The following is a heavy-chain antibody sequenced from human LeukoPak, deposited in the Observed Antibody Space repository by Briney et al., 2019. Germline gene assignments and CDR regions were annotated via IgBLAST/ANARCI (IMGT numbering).Heavy chain of an antibody. V-gene: IGHV1-24*01. CDR3: ATEDPGIAVAGVQGAGGDY. CDR2: FDPEDGET. CDR1: GYTLTELS. Sequence: ASVKVSCKVSGYTLTELSMHWVRQAPGKGLEWMGGFDPEDGETIYAQKFQGRVTMTEDTSTDTAYMELGSLRSEDTAVYYCATEDPGIAVAGVQGAGGDYWGQGTLVTVSS. J-gene: IGHJ4*02. D-gene: IGHD6-19*01.